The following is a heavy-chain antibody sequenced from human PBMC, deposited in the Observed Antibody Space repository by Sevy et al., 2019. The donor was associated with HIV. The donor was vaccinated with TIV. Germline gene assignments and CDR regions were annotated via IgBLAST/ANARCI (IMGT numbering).Heavy chain of an antibody. CDR3: ARDYCLSSTCYSDH. V-gene: IGHV3-48*03. Sequence: GGSLRLSCAASGFTFSAYEMNWVRQAPGKGLEWLSYISGSGKTTFYADSVRGRFTVSRDNARKSLYLQMNSLRADDTAMYYCARDYCLSSTCYSDHRGQGTLVTVSS. CDR2: ISGSGKTT. D-gene: IGHD2-2*01. CDR1: GFTFSAYE. J-gene: IGHJ4*02.